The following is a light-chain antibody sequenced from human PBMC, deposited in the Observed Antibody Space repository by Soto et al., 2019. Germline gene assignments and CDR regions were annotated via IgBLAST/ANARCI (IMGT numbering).Light chain of an antibody. J-gene: IGKJ2*02. CDR1: QDISNY. CDR3: QQYDNLRCT. CDR2: DAS. V-gene: IGKV1-33*01. Sequence: DIQMTQSPSSLSASVGDRVTITCQASQDISNYLNWYQQKPGKAPKLLIYDASNLETGVPSRFSGSGSGTDFTFTISSLQPEDIATYYCQQYDNLRCTFGQGTKLEIK.